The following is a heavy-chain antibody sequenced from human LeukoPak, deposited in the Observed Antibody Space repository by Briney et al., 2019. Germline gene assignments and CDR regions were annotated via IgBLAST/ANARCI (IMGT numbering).Heavy chain of an antibody. V-gene: IGHV1-2*02. Sequence: ASVKVSCKASGYTFTDYYLHWVRQAPGQGLEWMGWINPNSGGTNFAQKFQGRVTMTRDTSISTAYMELSWLRSDDTAVYYCARDGYSGRFDPWGQGTLVIVSS. J-gene: IGHJ5*02. CDR3: ARDGYSGRFDP. CDR1: GYTFTDYY. CDR2: INPNSGGT. D-gene: IGHD1-26*01.